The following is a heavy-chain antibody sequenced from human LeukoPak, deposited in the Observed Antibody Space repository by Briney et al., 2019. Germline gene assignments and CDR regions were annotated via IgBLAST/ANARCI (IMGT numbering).Heavy chain of an antibody. Sequence: ASVKVSCKASGGTFSSYAISWVRQAPGQGLEWMGGIIPIFGTANYAQKFQGRVTITADESTSTAYMELSSLRSEDTAVYYCARDGGGDYGGNLEDDAFDIWGQGTMVTVSS. J-gene: IGHJ3*02. CDR2: IIPIFGTA. CDR3: ARDGGGDYGGNLEDDAFDI. CDR1: GGTFSSYA. D-gene: IGHD4-23*01. V-gene: IGHV1-69*13.